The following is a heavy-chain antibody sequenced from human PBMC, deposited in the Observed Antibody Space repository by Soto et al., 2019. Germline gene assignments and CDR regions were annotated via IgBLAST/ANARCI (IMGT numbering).Heavy chain of an antibody. CDR1: GFTFTTHA. Sequence: ASVKVSCKTSGFTFTTHAIHWVRQAPGQSLEWMGWINAGNGNTKYSQRFQDRVTITRDTSASTAYMELSSLRSEDRAVYYCARLTYYDFWSGPGANYYYYMDVWGKGTTVTVSS. V-gene: IGHV1-3*01. CDR3: ARLTYYDFWSGPGANYYYYMDV. CDR2: INAGNGNT. D-gene: IGHD3-3*01. J-gene: IGHJ6*03.